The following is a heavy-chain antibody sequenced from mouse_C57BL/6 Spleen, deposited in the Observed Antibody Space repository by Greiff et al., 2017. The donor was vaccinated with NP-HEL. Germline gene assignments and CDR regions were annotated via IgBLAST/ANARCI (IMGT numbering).Heavy chain of an antibody. D-gene: IGHD1-1*01. J-gene: IGHJ3*01. V-gene: IGHV3-6*01. CDR3: AREDYGS. Sequence: EVQLVESGPGLVKPSQSLSLTCSVTGYSITSGYYWNWIRQFPGNKLEWMGYISYDGSNNYNPSLKNRISITRDTSKNQFFLKLNSVTTEDTATYYCAREDYGSWGQGTLVTVSA. CDR2: ISYDGSN. CDR1: GYSITSGYY.